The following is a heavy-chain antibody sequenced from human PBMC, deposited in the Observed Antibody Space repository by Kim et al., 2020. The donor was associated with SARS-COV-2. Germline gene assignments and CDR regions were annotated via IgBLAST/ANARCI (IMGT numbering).Heavy chain of an antibody. V-gene: IGHV4-39*01. Sequence: SETLSLTCTVSGGSISSSSYYWGWIRQPPGKGLEWTGSIYYSGSTYYNPSLKSRVTISVDTSKNQFSLKLSSVTAADTAVYYCANTVDTAMGPDLPDYWGQGTLVTVSS. CDR1: GGSISSSSYY. J-gene: IGHJ4*02. CDR2: IYYSGST. D-gene: IGHD5-18*01. CDR3: ANTVDTAMGPDLPDY.